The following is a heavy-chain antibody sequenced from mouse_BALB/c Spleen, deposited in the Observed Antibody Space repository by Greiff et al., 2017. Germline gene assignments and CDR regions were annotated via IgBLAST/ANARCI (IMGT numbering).Heavy chain of an antibody. CDR3: ARGNGNYEDAMDY. J-gene: IGHJ4*01. V-gene: IGHV5-17*02. D-gene: IGHD2-1*01. CDR1: GFTFSSFG. Sequence: EVNVVESGGGLVQPGGSRKLSCAASGFTFSSFGMHWVRQAPEKGLEWVAYISSGSSTIYYADTVKGRFTISRDNPKNTLFLQMTSLRSEDTAMYYCARGNGNYEDAMDYWGQGTSVTVSS. CDR2: ISSGSSTI.